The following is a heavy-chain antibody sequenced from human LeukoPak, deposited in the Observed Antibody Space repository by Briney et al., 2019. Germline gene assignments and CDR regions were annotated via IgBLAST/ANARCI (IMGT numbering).Heavy chain of an antibody. D-gene: IGHD1-26*01. CDR1: GGSISSYY. Sequence: SETLSLTCTVSGGSISSYYWSWIRQPAGKGLEWVGRIYTSGSTNYNPSLKSRVTMSVDTSKNQFSLKLSSVTAADTAVYYCASMGNSGSYYPLDYWGQGTLVTVSS. J-gene: IGHJ4*02. CDR2: IYTSGST. V-gene: IGHV4-4*07. CDR3: ASMGNSGSYYPLDY.